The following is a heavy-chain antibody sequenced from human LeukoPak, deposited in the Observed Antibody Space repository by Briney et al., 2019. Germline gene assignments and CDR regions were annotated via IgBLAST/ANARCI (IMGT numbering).Heavy chain of an antibody. D-gene: IGHD2-15*01. V-gene: IGHV3-21*04. CDR2: ISSSSSYI. Sequence: GGSLRLSCAASGFTFSSYSMNWVRQAPGKGLEWVSSISSSSSYIYYADSVKGRFTISRDNAKNSLYLQMNSLRAEDTAVYYCAKTLDRDIYYYYMDVWGKGTTVTVSS. CDR3: AKTLDRDIYYYYMDV. CDR1: GFTFSSYS. J-gene: IGHJ6*03.